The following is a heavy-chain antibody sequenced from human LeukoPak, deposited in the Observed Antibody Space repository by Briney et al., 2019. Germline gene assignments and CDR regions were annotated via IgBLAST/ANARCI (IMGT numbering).Heavy chain of an antibody. CDR2: ISSSGSTV. CDR1: GFTFSDYY. Sequence: PGGSLRLSCAASGFTFSDYYMSWIRQAPGKGLEWVSYISSSGSTVYYADSVKGRFTISRDNAKNSLYLQMNSLRAEDTAVYYCARDLPVTTVTTVYGMDVWGQGTTVTVSS. CDR3: ARDLPVTTVTTVYGMDV. V-gene: IGHV3-11*01. J-gene: IGHJ6*02. D-gene: IGHD4-17*01.